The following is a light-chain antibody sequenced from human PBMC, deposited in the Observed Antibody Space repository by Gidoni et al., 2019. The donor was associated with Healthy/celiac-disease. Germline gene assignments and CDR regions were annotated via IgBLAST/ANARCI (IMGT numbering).Light chain of an antibody. J-gene: IGKJ1*01. Sequence: EIVMTQSPATLSVSPGERATLSCRASQSVSSNLAWYQQKPGQAPRLLIYGASTRATGIPSRCSGGGSRAEFTLTISSLQSEDFAVYCCQQYNNWPRAFGQGTKVEIK. CDR2: GAS. CDR3: QQYNNWPRA. V-gene: IGKV3-15*01. CDR1: QSVSSN.